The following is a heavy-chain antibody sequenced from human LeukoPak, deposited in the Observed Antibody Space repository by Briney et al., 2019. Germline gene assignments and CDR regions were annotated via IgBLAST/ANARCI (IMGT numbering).Heavy chain of an antibody. V-gene: IGHV3-23*01. J-gene: IGHJ4*02. CDR1: GFTFSNYA. D-gene: IGHD5-12*01. CDR3: ATLMQGPTGYSGYGGEDY. Sequence: PGGSLRLSCAASGFTFSNYAMTWVRQAQGKGLQWVSAITGSGGSTSYADSVKGRFAISRDNSKNTLYLQMNSLRAEDTAVYYCATLMQGPTGYSGYGGEDYWGQGTLVTVSS. CDR2: ITGSGGST.